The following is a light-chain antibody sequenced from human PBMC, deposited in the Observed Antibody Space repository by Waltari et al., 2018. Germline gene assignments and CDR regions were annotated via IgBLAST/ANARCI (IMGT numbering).Light chain of an antibody. CDR3: QQSYSIPIT. V-gene: IGKV1-39*01. CDR2: VAS. J-gene: IGKJ5*01. CDR1: QRISTN. Sequence: DIQMTQSPSSLASSVGARVTITCRTSQRISTNLNWYQEKPGEAPRLLIYVASSLQSGVPSRFSGSGSGTDFTLTISSLQPEDFATYYCQQSYSIPITFGQGTRLEIK.